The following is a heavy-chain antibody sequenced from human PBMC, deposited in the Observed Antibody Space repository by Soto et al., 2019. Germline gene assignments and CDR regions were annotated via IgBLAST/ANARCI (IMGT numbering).Heavy chain of an antibody. CDR3: ARDPSPYTSGWYGIDF. D-gene: IGHD6-19*01. CDR1: GFMFSAYA. V-gene: IGHV3-30-3*01. J-gene: IGHJ4*01. Sequence: QVQLVESGGGVVQPGASLRLSCTASGFMFSAYAMLWVRQAPGKRLEWVAAMSYDGTNTYYADSLKGRFTISRDNSKNTLFLQMSSLTADDSAVYYCARDPSPYTSGWYGIDFWGLGTLVTVSS. CDR2: MSYDGTNT.